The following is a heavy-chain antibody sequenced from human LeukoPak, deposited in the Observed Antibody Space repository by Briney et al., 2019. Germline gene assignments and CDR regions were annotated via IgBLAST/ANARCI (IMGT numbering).Heavy chain of an antibody. CDR2: IIPIFGTA. Sequence: GSSVKVSCKASGGTFSGYAISWVRQAPGQGLEWMGRIIPIFGTANYAQKFQGRVTITADESTSTAYMELSSLRSGDTAVYYCASAPGRYYDILTGWYYYYYMDVWGKGTTVTVSS. J-gene: IGHJ6*03. D-gene: IGHD3-9*01. CDR1: GGTFSGYA. CDR3: ASAPGRYYDILTGWYYYYYMDV. V-gene: IGHV1-69*15.